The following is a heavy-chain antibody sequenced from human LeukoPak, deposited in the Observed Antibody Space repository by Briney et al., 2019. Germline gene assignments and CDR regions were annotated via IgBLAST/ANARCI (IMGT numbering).Heavy chain of an antibody. CDR1: SYSISSGYY. J-gene: IGHJ5*02. CDR2: IYHNGST. D-gene: IGHD3-3*01. V-gene: IGHV4-38-2*02. CDR3: ARVPHGETVFGVVLYWFDP. Sequence: SETLSLTCTVSSYSISSGYYWGWIRQPPGKGLEWIGSIYHNGSTYYNPSLKSRVIISVDSSKNQFSLKLSSVTAADTAVYYCARVPHGETVFGVVLYWFDPWGQGTLVTVSS.